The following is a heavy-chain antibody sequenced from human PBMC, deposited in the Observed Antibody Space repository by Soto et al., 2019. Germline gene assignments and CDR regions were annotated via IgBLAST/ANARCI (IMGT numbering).Heavy chain of an antibody. CDR3: ARGGGRGYNELDP. J-gene: IGHJ5*02. Sequence: QVQLVQSWAEVKKPGASVKVSCKASGYTFTAYYMQWVRQAPGQGLERMGWINPNSGGTYHAQNFQGRVTMTRDTSTTTAYMELASLRSDDTAVYYCARGGGRGYNELDPWGHGTLVIVSS. CDR2: INPNSGGT. V-gene: IGHV1-2*02. D-gene: IGHD5-12*01. CDR1: GYTFTAYY.